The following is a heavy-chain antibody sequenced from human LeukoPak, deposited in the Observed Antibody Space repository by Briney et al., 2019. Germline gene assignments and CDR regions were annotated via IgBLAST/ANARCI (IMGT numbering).Heavy chain of an antibody. CDR3: ARHDYGGNSGDY. CDR2: IGTSTSTI. V-gene: IGHV3-48*02. J-gene: IGHJ4*02. Sequence: GGSLRLSCAASGFTFRSYWMHWVRQAPGKGLEWVSYIGTSTSTIYYADSVKGRFTISRDNAKNSLYLQVNSLRDEDTAVYYCARHDYGGNSGDYWGQGTLVTVSS. CDR1: GFTFRSYW. D-gene: IGHD4-23*01.